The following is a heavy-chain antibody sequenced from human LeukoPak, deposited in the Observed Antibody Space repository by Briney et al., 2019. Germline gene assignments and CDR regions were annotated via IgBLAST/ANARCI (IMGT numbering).Heavy chain of an antibody. V-gene: IGHV4-30-4*08. CDR2: IYYSGST. CDR3: ARLVAYSTEPDDY. D-gene: IGHD2-15*01. CDR1: GGSISSGDYY. J-gene: IGHJ4*02. Sequence: PSQTLSLTCTVSGGSISSGDYYWSWIRQPPGKGLEWIGYIYYSGSTYYNPSLKSRVTISVDTSKNQFSLKLSSVTAADTAVYYCARLVAYSTEPDDYWGQGTLVTVSS.